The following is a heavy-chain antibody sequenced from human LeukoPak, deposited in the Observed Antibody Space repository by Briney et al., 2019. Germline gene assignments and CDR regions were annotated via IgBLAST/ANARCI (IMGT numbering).Heavy chain of an antibody. Sequence: PGGSLRLSCAASGFTFSSYAMSWVRQAPGKGLEWVSAISGSGGSTYYADSVKGRFTISRDNSKNTLYLQMNSLRAEDTAVYYYAKGHIAVAGTAHLDYWGQGTLVTVSS. J-gene: IGHJ4*02. CDR1: GFTFSSYA. CDR2: ISGSGGST. V-gene: IGHV3-23*01. D-gene: IGHD6-19*01. CDR3: AKGHIAVAGTAHLDY.